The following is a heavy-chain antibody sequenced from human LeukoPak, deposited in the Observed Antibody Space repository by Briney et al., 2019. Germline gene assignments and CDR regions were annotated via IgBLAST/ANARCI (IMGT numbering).Heavy chain of an antibody. D-gene: IGHD1-26*01. CDR2: VYYSGST. V-gene: IGHV4-39*01. CDR1: GGSISTSYYY. CDR3: ARRSGRYYFDY. J-gene: IGHJ4*02. Sequence: SETLSLTCTVSGGSISTSYYYWGWIRQPPGKGPEWIGNVYYSGSTYYNPSLKSRVTISVDTSKNQFSLMLSSVTAADTAVFYCARRSGRYYFDYWGQGTLVTVSS.